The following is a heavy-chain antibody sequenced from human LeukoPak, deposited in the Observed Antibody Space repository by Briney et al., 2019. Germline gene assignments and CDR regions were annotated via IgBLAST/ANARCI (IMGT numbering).Heavy chain of an antibody. CDR2: IKYDGSET. CDR1: GFTFSTYW. J-gene: IGHJ4*02. Sequence: GGSLRLSCAVSGFTFSTYWMSWARQTPGKGLEWVANIKYDGSETYYVDSVKGRFTISRDNARNSLYLQMNGLRAEDTAVYYCARGDCSGGSCYLSLTTIDYWGQGTLVTVFS. D-gene: IGHD2-15*01. CDR3: ARGDCSGGSCYLSLTTIDY. V-gene: IGHV3-7*04.